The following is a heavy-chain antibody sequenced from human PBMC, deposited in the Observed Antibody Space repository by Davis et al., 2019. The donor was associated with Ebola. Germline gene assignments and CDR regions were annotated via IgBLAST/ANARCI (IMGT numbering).Heavy chain of an antibody. Sequence: GESLKISCAASGFTFSSYAMSWVRQAPGKGLEWVSVMFSGGRTYYADSVKGRFTISRDNTKNTLFLQMKSLRTDDTAVYYCATGTDLDYWGQGTLVTVSS. CDR3: ATGTDLDY. CDR2: MFSGGRT. V-gene: IGHV3-53*01. J-gene: IGHJ4*02. CDR1: GFTFSSYA. D-gene: IGHD1-14*01.